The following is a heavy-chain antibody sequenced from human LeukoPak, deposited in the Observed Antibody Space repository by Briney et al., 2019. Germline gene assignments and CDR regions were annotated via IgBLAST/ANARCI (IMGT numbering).Heavy chain of an antibody. Sequence: GGSLRLSCAASGFTFSSYSMNWVRQAPGKGLEWVSSISSSSSYIYYADSVKGRFTISRDNAKNSLYLQMNSLRAEDTAVYYCARDQEGTQGSFDYWGQGTLVTVSS. D-gene: IGHD3-10*01. CDR1: GFTFSSYS. CDR2: ISSSSSYI. CDR3: ARDQEGTQGSFDY. J-gene: IGHJ4*02. V-gene: IGHV3-21*01.